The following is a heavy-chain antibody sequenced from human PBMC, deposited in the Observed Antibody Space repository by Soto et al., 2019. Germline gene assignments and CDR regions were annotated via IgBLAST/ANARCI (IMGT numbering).Heavy chain of an antibody. CDR1: GGSFSGYY. D-gene: IGHD3-16*01. J-gene: IGHJ4*02. Sequence: KPSETLSLTCAVYGGSFSGYYWSWIRQPPGKGLEWIGEINHSGSTNYNPSLKSRVTISVDTSKNQFSLKLSSVTAADTAVYYCASGTGGGPYYFDYWGQGTLVTVSS. CDR2: INHSGST. CDR3: ASGTGGGPYYFDY. V-gene: IGHV4-34*01.